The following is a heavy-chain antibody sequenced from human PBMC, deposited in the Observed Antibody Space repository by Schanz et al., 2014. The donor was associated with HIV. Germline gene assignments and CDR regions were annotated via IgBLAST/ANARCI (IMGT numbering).Heavy chain of an antibody. CDR2: IIPIFGTT. Sequence: QVRLVQSGAEVKKPGSSVKVSCKASGGTFSSYAISWGRQAPGQGLEWMGGIIPIFGTTNYAQNFQGRVTITADESASTAYMELSGLTSGDTAVYYCASDPPQNGYNSLDYWGQGTLVTVSS. D-gene: IGHD5-12*01. V-gene: IGHV1-69*01. CDR3: ASDPPQNGYNSLDY. CDR1: GGTFSSYA. J-gene: IGHJ4*02.